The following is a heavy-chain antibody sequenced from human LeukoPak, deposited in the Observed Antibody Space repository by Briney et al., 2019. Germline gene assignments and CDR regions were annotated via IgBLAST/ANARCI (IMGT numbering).Heavy chain of an antibody. CDR2: ISSSSSTI. J-gene: IGHJ4*02. CDR3: AKRIATAGKHYFDN. Sequence: PGGSLRLSCAPSGFTFSIYSMNRVRQAPGEGVEWVSYISSSSSTIHYADSVKGRFTISRDNAKNSLYLQMNSLRAEDTAVYYCAKRIATAGKHYFDNWGQGTLVTVSS. D-gene: IGHD6-13*01. CDR1: GFTFSIYS. V-gene: IGHV3-48*01.